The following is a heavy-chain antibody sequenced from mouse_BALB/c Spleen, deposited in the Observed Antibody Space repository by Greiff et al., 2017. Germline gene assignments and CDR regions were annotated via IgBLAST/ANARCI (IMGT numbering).Heavy chain of an antibody. Sequence: EVKVEESGGGLVQPGGSRKLSCAASGFTFSSFGMHWVRQAPEKGLEWVAYISSGSSTIYYADTVKGRFTISRDNPKNTLFLQMTSLRSEDTAMYYCARGFYYGSHYYAMDYWGQGTSVTVSS. J-gene: IGHJ4*01. CDR3: ARGFYYGSHYYAMDY. D-gene: IGHD1-1*01. V-gene: IGHV5-17*02. CDR1: GFTFSSFG. CDR2: ISSGSSTI.